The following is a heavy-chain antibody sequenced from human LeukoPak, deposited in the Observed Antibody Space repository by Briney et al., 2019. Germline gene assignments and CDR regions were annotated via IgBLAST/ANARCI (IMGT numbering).Heavy chain of an antibody. V-gene: IGHV3-30*04. CDR3: AKELLEDIVVVVAAKGFDY. D-gene: IGHD2-15*01. J-gene: IGHJ4*02. CDR1: GFTFISYA. CDR2: ISFHGTDS. Sequence: PGTSLRLSCAASGFTFISYAIHWVRQAPGKGLEWVAVISFHGTDSFYADSVKGRFTISRDNSKNTLYLQMSSLRADDTAVYYCAKELLEDIVVVVAAKGFDYWGQGTLVTVSS.